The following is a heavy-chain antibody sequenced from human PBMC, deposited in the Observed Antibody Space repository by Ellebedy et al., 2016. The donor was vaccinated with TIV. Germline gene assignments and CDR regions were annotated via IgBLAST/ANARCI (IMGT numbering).Heavy chain of an antibody. CDR3: ARDFGYYDSSGYHHYYGMDV. Sequence: SETLSLXCNVSGDSISSSFWSWIRQPAGKGLEWIGRIYSSGTTNYNPSLKRRLTMSVDTSKNQFSLRLSSVSAADTAVYFCARDFGYYDSSGYHHYYGMDVWGQGTTVTVSS. D-gene: IGHD3-22*01. CDR1: GDSISSSF. CDR2: IYSSGTT. V-gene: IGHV4-4*07. J-gene: IGHJ6*01.